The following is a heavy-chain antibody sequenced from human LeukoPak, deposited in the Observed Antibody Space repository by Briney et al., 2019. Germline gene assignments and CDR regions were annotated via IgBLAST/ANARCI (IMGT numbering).Heavy chain of an antibody. Sequence: ASVKVSCKASSYTLTNYGISWVRQAPGQGLEWMGWISAYNGNTNYAQNLQGRVTMTTDTSTNTAHMELRSLRSDDTAVYYCARDQDPGAFDIWGQGTMVTVSS. CDR3: ARDQDPGAFDI. CDR2: ISAYNGNT. CDR1: SYTLTNYG. J-gene: IGHJ3*02. V-gene: IGHV1-18*01.